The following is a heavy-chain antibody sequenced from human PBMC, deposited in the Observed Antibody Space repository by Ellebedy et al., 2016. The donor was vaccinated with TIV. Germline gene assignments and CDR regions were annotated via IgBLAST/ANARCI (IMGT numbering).Heavy chain of an antibody. CDR2: ILSDGSNI. J-gene: IGHJ4*02. D-gene: IGHD3-3*01. Sequence: GGSLRLSCTASGFTFSDHAMHWVRQAPGKGLAWVAVILSDGSNIYYADSVKGRFTISRDNSKNTLYLQMNSLRAEDTAVYYCASPGLRFLEWSSLDYWGQGTLVTVSS. CDR3: ASPGLRFLEWSSLDY. CDR1: GFTFSDHA. V-gene: IGHV3-30-3*01.